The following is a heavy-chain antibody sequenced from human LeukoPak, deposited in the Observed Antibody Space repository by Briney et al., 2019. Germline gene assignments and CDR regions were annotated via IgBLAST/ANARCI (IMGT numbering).Heavy chain of an antibody. CDR3: ARALFDGYYFDY. CDR2: IYSGGST. Sequence: GGSLRLSCAASGFTVSSNYMSWVGQAPGKGLEWVSVIYSGGSTYYADSVKGRFTISRDNSKNTLYLQMNSLRAEDTAVYYCARALFDGYYFDYWGQGTLVTVSS. CDR1: GFTVSSNY. V-gene: IGHV3-53*01. J-gene: IGHJ4*02. D-gene: IGHD3-16*01.